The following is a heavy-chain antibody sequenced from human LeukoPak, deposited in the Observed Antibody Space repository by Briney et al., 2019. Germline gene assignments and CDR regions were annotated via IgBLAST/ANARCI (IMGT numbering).Heavy chain of an antibody. V-gene: IGHV1-2*06. J-gene: IGHJ4*02. CDR1: GYTFTGYY. CDR3: ARERDDYYDSSGCFDY. D-gene: IGHD3-22*01. Sequence: GASVKVSCKGSGYTFTGYYMHWVRQAPGQGHEWMGRINPNCGGTNYAQKFQRSVTMPRDTSISTAYMELSRLRSDDTAVYYCARERDDYYDSSGCFDYWGQGTLVTVSS. CDR2: INPNCGGT.